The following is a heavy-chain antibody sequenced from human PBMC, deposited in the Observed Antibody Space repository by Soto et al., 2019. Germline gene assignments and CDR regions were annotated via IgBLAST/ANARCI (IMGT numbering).Heavy chain of an antibody. Sequence: PGGSLRLSCAASGFTFSSYGMHWVRQAPGKGLEWVAVIWYDGSNKYYADSVKGRFTISRDNSKNTPYLQMNSLRAEDTAVYYCAREAAGTVVFDYWGQGTLVTVSS. CDR3: AREAAGTVVFDY. CDR1: GFTFSSYG. J-gene: IGHJ4*02. CDR2: IWYDGSNK. V-gene: IGHV3-33*01. D-gene: IGHD6-19*01.